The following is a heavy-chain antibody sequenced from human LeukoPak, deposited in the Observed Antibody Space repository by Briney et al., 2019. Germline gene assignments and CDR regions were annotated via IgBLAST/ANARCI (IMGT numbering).Heavy chain of an antibody. Sequence: GASVKVSCKASGYTFTSYDMNWVRQATGQGLEWMGWMNPNSGNTGYAQKFQGRVTMTRNTSISTAYMELSSLRSEDTAVYYCARVPLYSSGWDDAFDIWGQGTMVTVSS. CDR3: ARVPLYSSGWDDAFDI. CDR1: GYTFTSYD. D-gene: IGHD6-19*01. V-gene: IGHV1-8*01. CDR2: MNPNSGNT. J-gene: IGHJ3*02.